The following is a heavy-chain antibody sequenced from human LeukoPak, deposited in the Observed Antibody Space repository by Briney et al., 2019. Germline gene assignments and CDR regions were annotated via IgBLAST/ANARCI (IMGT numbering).Heavy chain of an antibody. CDR3: ARDSQYQLLGGIGVDIVD. CDR1: GFIFSSYA. V-gene: IGHV3-30*04. CDR2: ISYDGSNK. J-gene: IGHJ4*02. D-gene: IGHD2-2*01. Sequence: GGSLRLSCAASGFIFSSYAMHWVRQAPGKGLEWVAVISYDGSNKYYADSVKGRFTISRDNSKNTLYLQMNSLRAEDTAVYYCARDSQYQLLGGIGVDIVDWGQGTLVTVSS.